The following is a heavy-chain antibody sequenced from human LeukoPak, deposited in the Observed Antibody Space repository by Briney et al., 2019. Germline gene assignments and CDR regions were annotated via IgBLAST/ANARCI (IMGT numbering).Heavy chain of an antibody. CDR1: GGTFSSYA. CDR3: AREVTKYYDSSGYSEANFDY. Sequence: ASVKVSCKASGGTFSSYAISWVRQAPGQGLEWMGWINPNSGGTNYAQKFQGRVTMTRDTSISTAYMELSRLRSDDTAVYYCAREVTKYYDSSGYSEANFDYWGQGTLVTVSS. CDR2: INPNSGGT. D-gene: IGHD3-22*01. J-gene: IGHJ4*02. V-gene: IGHV1-2*02.